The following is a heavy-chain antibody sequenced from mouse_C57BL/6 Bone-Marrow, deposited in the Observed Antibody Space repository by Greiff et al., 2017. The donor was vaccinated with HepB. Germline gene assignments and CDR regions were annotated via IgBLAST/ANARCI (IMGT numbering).Heavy chain of an antibody. CDR1: GFTFSDYY. D-gene: IGHD2-5*01. V-gene: IGHV5-16*01. CDR3: ARYKAYYSNPNYYAMDY. Sequence: EVQLVESEGGLVQPGSSMKLSCTASGFTFSDYYMAWVRQVPEKGLEWVANINYDGSSTYYLDSLKSRFIISRDNAKNILYLQMSSLKSEDTATYYCARYKAYYSNPNYYAMDYWGQGTSVTVSS. J-gene: IGHJ4*01. CDR2: INYDGSST.